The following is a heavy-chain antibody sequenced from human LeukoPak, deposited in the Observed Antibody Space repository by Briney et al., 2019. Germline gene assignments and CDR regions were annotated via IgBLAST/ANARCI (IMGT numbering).Heavy chain of an antibody. Sequence: GESLKISCKGSGYSFTSYWIGWVRQMPGKGLEWMGIIYPGDSDTRYSPSFQGQVTISADKSISTAYLQWSSLKASDTAMYYCARHLGYGRNYYYYYMDVWGKGTTVTVSS. J-gene: IGHJ6*03. CDR3: ARHLGYGRNYYYYYMDV. V-gene: IGHV5-51*01. CDR1: GYSFTSYW. CDR2: IYPGDSDT. D-gene: IGHD5-12*01.